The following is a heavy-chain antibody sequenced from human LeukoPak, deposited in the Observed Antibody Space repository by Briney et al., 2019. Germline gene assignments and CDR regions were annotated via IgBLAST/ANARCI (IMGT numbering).Heavy chain of an antibody. D-gene: IGHD6-19*01. CDR1: GGSISSYY. CDR3: ARDSSGWHHWFDP. CDR2: IYYSGST. V-gene: IGHV4-59*01. Sequence: SETLSLTCTVSGGSISSYYWNWIRQPPGKGLEWIGYIYYSGSTNYNPSLKSRVTISLDTSKNQFSLKLSSVTAADTAVYYCARDSSGWHHWFDPWGQGTLVTVSS. J-gene: IGHJ5*02.